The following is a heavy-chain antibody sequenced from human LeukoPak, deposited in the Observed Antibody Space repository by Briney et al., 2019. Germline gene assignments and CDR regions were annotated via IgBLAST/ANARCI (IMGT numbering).Heavy chain of an antibody. V-gene: IGHV3-23*01. CDR2: ISGSGGST. CDR3: AKGHVPRSITMVRGQGLDY. Sequence: SGGSLRLSCAASGFTFTSYGMNWVRQAPGKGLEWVSAISGSGGSTYYADSVKGRFTISRDNSKNTLYLQMNSLRAEDTAVYYCAKGHVPRSITMVRGQGLDYWGQGTLVTVSS. D-gene: IGHD3-10*01. J-gene: IGHJ4*02. CDR1: GFTFTSYG.